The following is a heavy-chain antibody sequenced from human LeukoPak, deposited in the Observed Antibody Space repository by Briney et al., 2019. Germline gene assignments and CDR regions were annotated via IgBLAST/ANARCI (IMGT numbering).Heavy chain of an antibody. J-gene: IGHJ4*02. CDR3: ARALGFGTSYYFDY. Sequence: SETLSLTCTVSGGSISSGGYYWSCIRQPPGKGLEWIGYIYYSGSTYYNPSLKSRVTISVDTSKNQFSLKLSSVTAADTAVYYCARALGFGTSYYFDYWGQGTLVTVSS. CDR1: GGSISSGGYY. D-gene: IGHD3-10*01. V-gene: IGHV4-30-4*08. CDR2: IYYSGST.